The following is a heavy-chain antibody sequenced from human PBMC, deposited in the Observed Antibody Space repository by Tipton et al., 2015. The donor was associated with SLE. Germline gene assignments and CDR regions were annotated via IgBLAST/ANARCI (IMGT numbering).Heavy chain of an antibody. CDR3: ARGGHDYVWGSYRTYNWFDP. J-gene: IGHJ5*02. V-gene: IGHV4-34*01. D-gene: IGHD3-16*02. Sequence: TLSLTCAVYGGSFSGYYWSWIRQPPGKGLEWIGSIYYSGSTYYNPSLKSRVTISVDTSKNQFSLKLSSVTAADTAVYYCARGGHDYVWGSYRTYNWFDPWGQGTLVTVSS. CDR2: IYYSGST. CDR1: GGSFSGYY.